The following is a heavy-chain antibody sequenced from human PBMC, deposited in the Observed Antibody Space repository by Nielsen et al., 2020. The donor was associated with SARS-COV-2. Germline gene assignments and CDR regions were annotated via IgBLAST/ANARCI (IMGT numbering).Heavy chain of an antibody. V-gene: IGHV3-30*18. CDR3: AKGGGSYGDLDY. CDR1: GFTFSSYG. Sequence: WGSLRLSCAASGFTFSSYGMHWVRQAPGKGLEWVAVRSYDGSNKYYADSVNGRFTISRDNSKNTLYLQMNSLRAEDTAVYYCAKGGGSYGDLDYWGQGTLVTVSS. J-gene: IGHJ4*02. CDR2: RSYDGSNK. D-gene: IGHD4-17*01.